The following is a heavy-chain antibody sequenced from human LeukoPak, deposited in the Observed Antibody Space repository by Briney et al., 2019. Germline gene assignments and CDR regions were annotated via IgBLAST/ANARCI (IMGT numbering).Heavy chain of an antibody. CDR2: INHSGST. Sequence: PSETLSLTCAVYGGSFSGYYWSWIRQPPGKGLEWIGEINHSGSTNYNPSLKSRVTISVDTSKNQFSLKLSSVTAADMAVYYCARGSFSTPGYDILTGYKYWGQGTLVTVSS. D-gene: IGHD3-9*01. CDR1: GGSFSGYY. J-gene: IGHJ4*02. V-gene: IGHV4-34*01. CDR3: ARGSFSTPGYDILTGYKY.